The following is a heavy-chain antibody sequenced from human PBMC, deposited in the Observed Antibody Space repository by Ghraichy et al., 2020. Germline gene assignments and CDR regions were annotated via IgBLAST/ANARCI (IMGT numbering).Heavy chain of an antibody. D-gene: IGHD6-19*01. V-gene: IGHV4-39*07. Sequence: LSLTCAVSGGSISTNNYWVWIRQPPGKGLEWIGGIHYSGSTHYKSSLKSRATMSMDTSKNQFSLSVTSVTAAETAVYYCVRAKQWLGILDFWGQGTLVTVSS. CDR2: IHYSGST. CDR1: GGSISTNNY. CDR3: VRAKQWLGILDF. J-gene: IGHJ4*02.